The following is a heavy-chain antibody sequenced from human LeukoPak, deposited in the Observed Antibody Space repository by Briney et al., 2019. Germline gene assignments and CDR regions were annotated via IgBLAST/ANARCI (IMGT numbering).Heavy chain of an antibody. CDR2: INPHGNDK. V-gene: IGHV3-7*03. CDR1: GFTFNNYW. CDR3: AKAGGGYSGYFDY. D-gene: IGHD5-12*01. Sequence: GGSLRLSCAASGFTFNNYWMWWVRQASGKGLEWVANINPHGNDKYYLDSVKGRFTISRDNAKNSLYLQMNSLRAEDTALYYCAKAGGGYSGYFDYWGQGTLVTVSS. J-gene: IGHJ4*02.